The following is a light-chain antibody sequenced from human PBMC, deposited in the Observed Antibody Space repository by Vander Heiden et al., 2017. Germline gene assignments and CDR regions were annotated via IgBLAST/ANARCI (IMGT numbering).Light chain of an antibody. Sequence: QSVLTQPPSVSGAPGKRVTISCTGSSSNIGAGYDVHWYHHLPGTAPKLLIYGNRNRPSGVPDRFSGSKSGTSASLAITGLQGDDEADYYCQSYDSSMSGAWVFGGGTRLTVL. J-gene: IGLJ3*02. V-gene: IGLV1-40*01. CDR3: QSYDSSMSGAWV. CDR2: GNR. CDR1: SSNIGAGYD.